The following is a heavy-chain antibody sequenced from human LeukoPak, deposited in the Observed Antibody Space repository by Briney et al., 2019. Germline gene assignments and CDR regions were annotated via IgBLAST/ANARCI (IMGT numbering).Heavy chain of an antibody. CDR2: ISTNSHYI. V-gene: IGHV3-21*04. CDR1: GFTFDYYA. CDR3: AKAFSPFDY. Sequence: GGSLRLSCAASGFTFDYYAMSWVRQAPGKGLEWVSSISTNSHYIYYAESVKGRFTISRENSKNTLYLQMNSLRAEDTAKYYCAKAFSPFDYWGQGTLVTVSS. J-gene: IGHJ4*02.